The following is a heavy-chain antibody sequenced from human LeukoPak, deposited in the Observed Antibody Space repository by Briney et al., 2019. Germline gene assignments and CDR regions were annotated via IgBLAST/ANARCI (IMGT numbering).Heavy chain of an antibody. D-gene: IGHD6-13*01. CDR1: GYSFIGYY. CDR3: ARDSAAAGGLSFDY. Sequence: ASVKVSCKASGYSFIGYYMHWVRQAPRQGVEWMGWINLNSGGTKYAQKFQGRVTMTRDTSISTVYMELSRLRSDDTAVYYCARDSAAAGGLSFDYWGQGTLATVSS. CDR2: INLNSGGT. J-gene: IGHJ4*02. V-gene: IGHV1-2*02.